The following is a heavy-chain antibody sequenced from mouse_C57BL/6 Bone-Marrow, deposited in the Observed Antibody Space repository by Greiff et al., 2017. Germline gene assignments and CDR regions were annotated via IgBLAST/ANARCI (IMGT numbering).Heavy chain of an antibody. D-gene: IGHD2-4*01. V-gene: IGHV1-54*01. CDR2: INPGSGGT. CDR3: ARDYDYDGAY. J-gene: IGHJ3*01. CDR1: GYAFTNYL. Sequence: VQLQQSGAELVRPGTSVKVSCKASGYAFTNYLIEWVKQRPGQGLEWIGVINPGSGGTNYNEKFKGKATLTADKSSSTAYMQLSSLTSEDSAVYCGARDYDYDGAYWGQGTLVTVSA.